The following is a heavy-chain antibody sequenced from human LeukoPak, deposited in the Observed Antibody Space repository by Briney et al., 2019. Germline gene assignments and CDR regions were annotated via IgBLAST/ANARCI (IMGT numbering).Heavy chain of an antibody. J-gene: IGHJ5*02. CDR2: IHTSGGT. Sequence: SETLSLTCTVSGCSFTSYYQSWIRQPAGKGLEWIGRIHTSGGTNYNPSRSSRVTVSVNKSKNQLSLKLTSVAAAHKALYYCARELAVAGTFTHRFDPWGQGTLVTVSS. D-gene: IGHD6-19*01. CDR3: ARELAVAGTFTHRFDP. V-gene: IGHV4-4*07. CDR1: GCSFTSYY.